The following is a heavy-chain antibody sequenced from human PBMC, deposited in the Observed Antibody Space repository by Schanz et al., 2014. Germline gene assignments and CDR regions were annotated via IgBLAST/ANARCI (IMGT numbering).Heavy chain of an antibody. J-gene: IGHJ4*02. D-gene: IGHD1-26*01. Sequence: VQLVESGGGLVQPGGSLRLSCAASEFTFSTYAMHWVRQAPGKGLGWLAVISSDGFNKFYADSVKGRFTISRDNSKNTLYLQMNSLRTEDTAVYYCAKEGSIYWDRSVDYWGQGTLVTVSS. V-gene: IGHV3-30*04. CDR2: ISSDGFNK. CDR3: AKEGSIYWDRSVDY. CDR1: EFTFSTYA.